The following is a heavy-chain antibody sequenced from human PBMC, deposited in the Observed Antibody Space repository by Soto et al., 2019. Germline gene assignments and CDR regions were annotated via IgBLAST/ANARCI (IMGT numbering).Heavy chain of an antibody. CDR1: GFTSNDHG. CDR3: AREGYDSSGYYHPDAFDI. V-gene: IGHV3-9*02. Sequence: VQLVESGGGLVQPGKSLRLSCAASGFTSNDHGMHWVRQAPGKGLEWVAGIIWNTGNTGYADSVKGRFTISRDNANNSLYLQMNSLRPDDTALYYCAREGYDSSGYYHPDAFDIWGQGTMVTVSS. D-gene: IGHD3-22*01. J-gene: IGHJ3*02. CDR2: IIWNTGNT.